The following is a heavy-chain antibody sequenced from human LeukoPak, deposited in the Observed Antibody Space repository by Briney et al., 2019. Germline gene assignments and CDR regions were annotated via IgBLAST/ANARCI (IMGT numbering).Heavy chain of an antibody. J-gene: IGHJ6*04. CDR3: ARDGGRRYYGSGSYYNRQYYYYGMDV. D-gene: IGHD3-10*01. Sequence: PSETLSLTCTVSGGSISSYYWGWIRQPPGKGLEWIGYIYYSGSTNYNPSLKSRVTISVDTSKNQFSLKLSSVTAADTAVYYCARDGGRRYYGSGSYYNRQYYYYGMDVWGKGTTVTVSS. V-gene: IGHV4-59*01. CDR2: IYYSGST. CDR1: GGSISSYY.